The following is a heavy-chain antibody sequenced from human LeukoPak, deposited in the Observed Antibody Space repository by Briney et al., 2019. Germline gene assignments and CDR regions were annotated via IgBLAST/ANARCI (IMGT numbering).Heavy chain of an antibody. CDR2: ISGSGGLT. CDR3: AKGYYDYIWGSYRSDAFDI. CDR1: GFPFNSYV. V-gene: IGHV3-23*01. Sequence: GGSLRLSCAASGFPFNSYVMTWVRQAPGKGLEWVSVISGSGGLTYHADSVKGRFTVSRDNSKNTLYLQMNSPRAEDTAVYSCAKGYYDYIWGSYRSDAFDIWGQGTMVTVSS. D-gene: IGHD3-16*02. J-gene: IGHJ3*02.